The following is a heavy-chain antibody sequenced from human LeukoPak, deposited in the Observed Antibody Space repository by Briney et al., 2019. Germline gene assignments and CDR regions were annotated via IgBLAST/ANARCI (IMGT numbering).Heavy chain of an antibody. D-gene: IGHD2-21*02. J-gene: IGHJ6*03. V-gene: IGHV4-34*01. Sequence: KPSETLSLXCAVYGGSFSGYYWSWIRQPPGKGLEWIGEINHSGSTNYNPSLKSRVTISVDTSKNQFSLKLSSVTAADTAVYYCARGSVVTTYYYYYYYMDVWGKGTTVTVSS. CDR3: ARGSVVTTYYYYYYYMDV. CDR2: INHSGST. CDR1: GGSFSGYY.